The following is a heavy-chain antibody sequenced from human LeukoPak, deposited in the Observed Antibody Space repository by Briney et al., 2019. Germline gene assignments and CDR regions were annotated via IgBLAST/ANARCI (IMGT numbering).Heavy chain of an antibody. CDR1: GYTFTSYS. CDR2: IIPILGIA. CDR3: NWNRPPLDY. J-gene: IGHJ4*02. Sequence: GASVKVSCKASGYTFTSYSINWVRQAPGQGLVWMGRIIPILGIANYAQKFQGRVTITADKSTSTAYMELSSLRSEDTAVYYCNWNRPPLDYWGQGTLVTVSS. D-gene: IGHD1-1*01. V-gene: IGHV1-69*02.